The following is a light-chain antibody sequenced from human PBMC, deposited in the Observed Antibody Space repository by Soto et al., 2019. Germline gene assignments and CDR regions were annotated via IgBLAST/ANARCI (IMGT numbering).Light chain of an antibody. V-gene: IGKV1-8*01. CDR3: QQYHTYPPLT. CDR2: AAS. Sequence: AIRMTQSPSSFSASTGDRVTITCRASQDISSYLAWYQQKPRKAPKVLIYAASTLQSGVPSRFSGSGSGTDFTLTISGLQSEDFATYYCQQYHTYPPLTFGGGTKVEIK. CDR1: QDISSY. J-gene: IGKJ4*01.